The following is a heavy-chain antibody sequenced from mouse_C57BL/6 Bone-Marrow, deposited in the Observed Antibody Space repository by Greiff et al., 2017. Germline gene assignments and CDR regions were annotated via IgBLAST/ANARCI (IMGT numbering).Heavy chain of an antibody. CDR1: GYTFTDYY. CDR3: ARWVYGSSYAIDY. V-gene: IGHV1-75*01. Sequence: VKLQESGPELVKPGASVKISCKASGYTFTDYYINWVKQRPGQGLEWIGWIFPGSGSTYYNEKFKGKATLTVDTSSSTAYMFLSSLTSEDSAVYFCARWVYGSSYAIDYWGQGTSVTVSS. D-gene: IGHD1-1*01. J-gene: IGHJ4*01. CDR2: IFPGSGST.